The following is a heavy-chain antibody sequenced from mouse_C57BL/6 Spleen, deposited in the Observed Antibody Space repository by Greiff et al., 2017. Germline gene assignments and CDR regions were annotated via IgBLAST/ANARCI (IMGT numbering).Heavy chain of an antibody. CDR2: ISSGSSTI. D-gene: IGHD2-4*01. V-gene: IGHV5-17*01. CDR1: GFTFSDYG. CDR3: ASSDYDYAMDY. Sequence: EVNLVESGGGLVKPGGSLKLSCAASGFTFSDYGMHWVRQAPEKGLEWVAYISSGSSTIYYADPVKGRFTISRDNAKNTLFLQMTSLRSEDTAMDYCASSDYDYAMDYWGQGTSVTVSS. J-gene: IGHJ4*01.